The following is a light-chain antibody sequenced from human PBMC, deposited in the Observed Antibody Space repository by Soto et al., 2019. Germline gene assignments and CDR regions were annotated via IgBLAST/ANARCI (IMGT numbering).Light chain of an antibody. J-gene: IGKJ1*01. V-gene: IGKV1-17*03. CDR2: IAS. CDR1: QGISNY. CDR3: LQNYNYPRT. Sequence: DIQMTQSPSVVSASVGDRVTITCRASQGISNYLAWFQQKPGKVPKRLIYIASTLQSGVPSRFSGSGSGTEFNITISSLRHEDFATYYCLQNYNYPRTFGQGTKVDIK.